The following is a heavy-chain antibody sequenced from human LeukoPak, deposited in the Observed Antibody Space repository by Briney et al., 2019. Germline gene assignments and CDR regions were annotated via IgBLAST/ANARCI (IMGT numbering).Heavy chain of an antibody. J-gene: IGHJ4*02. Sequence: ASVKVSCKASGYTFTSYYMHWVRQAPGQGLEWMGIINPSGGSTSYAQKFQGRVTMTRDTSTSTVYMELSSLRSEDTAVHYCARDGNRGWFDYWGQGTLVTVSS. V-gene: IGHV1-46*03. CDR2: INPSGGST. CDR1: GYTFTSYY. D-gene: IGHD3-10*01. CDR3: ARDGNRGWFDY.